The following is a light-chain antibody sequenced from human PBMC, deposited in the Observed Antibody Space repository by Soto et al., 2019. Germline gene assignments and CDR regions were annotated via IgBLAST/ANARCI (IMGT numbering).Light chain of an antibody. V-gene: IGKV1-6*01. CDR2: GAS. Sequence: AIQMTQSPSSLSASVGDRVTITCRASQGIRNDLGWYQHKPGKAPKLLIYGASTLQSGVPSRFSGSGSGTYFTLTISSLQPEDFTTYYCLQDYNYPRTFGPGTKLDIK. CDR3: LQDYNYPRT. J-gene: IGKJ2*01. CDR1: QGIRND.